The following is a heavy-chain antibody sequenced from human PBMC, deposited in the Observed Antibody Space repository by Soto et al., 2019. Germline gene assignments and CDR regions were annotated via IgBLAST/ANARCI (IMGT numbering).Heavy chain of an antibody. CDR3: ARDIGGEDDV. CDR1: GYTFSSSS. CDR2: INVYNGYT. D-gene: IGHD3-16*01. Sequence: QVQLVQSGVEVKKPGASVKVSCKASGYTFSSSSISWVRQAPGQGLDWMGWINVYNGYTIYVQKFQGRVTMTTDTSTSTAYMELTGLTSDDTAIYYCARDIGGEDDVWGQGTTVTVSS. J-gene: IGHJ6*02. V-gene: IGHV1-18*01.